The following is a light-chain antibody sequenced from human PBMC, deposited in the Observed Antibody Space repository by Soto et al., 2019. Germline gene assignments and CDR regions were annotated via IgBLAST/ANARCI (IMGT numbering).Light chain of an antibody. CDR2: TNN. J-gene: IGLJ1*01. V-gene: IGLV1-44*01. CDR3: AAWDDSLNGYV. Sequence: QSVLTQPPSASGTPGQRVTISCSGSSSNIGINTVNWYQQLPGTAPKLLIHTNNQRPSGVPDRFSGSKSGTSASLAISGLQSEDEADYYCAAWDDSLNGYVFGTGTRSPS. CDR1: SSNIGINT.